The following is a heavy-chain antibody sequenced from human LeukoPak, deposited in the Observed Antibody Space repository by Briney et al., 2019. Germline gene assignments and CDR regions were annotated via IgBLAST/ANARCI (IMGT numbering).Heavy chain of an antibody. V-gene: IGHV4-59*08. CDR2: MYYSGST. J-gene: IGHJ5*02. Sequence: SETLSLTCTVTGGSISSYYWSWIRQPPGKGLEWIGYMYYSGSTNYNPSLKSRVTISVDTSKNQFSLKLSSVTAADTAVYYCARAKSDRVRGVIAGNWIDPWGQGTLVTVSS. CDR3: ARAKSDRVRGVIAGNWIDP. D-gene: IGHD3-10*01. CDR1: GGSISSYY.